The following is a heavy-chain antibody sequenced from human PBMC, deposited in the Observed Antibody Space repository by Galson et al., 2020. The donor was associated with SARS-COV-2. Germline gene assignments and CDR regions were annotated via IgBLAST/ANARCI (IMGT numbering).Heavy chain of an antibody. J-gene: IGHJ6*03. Sequence: GGSLRLSCAASGFTFSSYDMHWVRQATGKGLEWVSAIGTAGDTYYPGSVKGRFTISRENAKNSLYLQMNSLRAGDTAVYYCARGGFELRYYYYYYYMDVWGKGTTVTVSS. CDR3: ARGGFELRYYYYYYYMDV. CDR2: IGTAGDT. D-gene: IGHD1-7*01. V-gene: IGHV3-13*01. CDR1: GFTFSSYD.